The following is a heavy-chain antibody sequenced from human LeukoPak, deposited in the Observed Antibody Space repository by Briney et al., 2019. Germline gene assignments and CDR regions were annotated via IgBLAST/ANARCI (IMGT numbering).Heavy chain of an antibody. D-gene: IGHD3-10*01. J-gene: IGHJ5*02. CDR3: ARGGSGSYVVDP. V-gene: IGHV4-34*01. CDR2: INHSGST. CDR1: GGSFSGYY. Sequence: SETLSLTCAVYGGSFSGYYWSWIRQPPGKGLEWIGEINHSGSTNYNPSLKSRVTISVDKSKNEFFLKPTSVTAADTAVYFCARGGSGSYVVDPWGQGTLVIVSS.